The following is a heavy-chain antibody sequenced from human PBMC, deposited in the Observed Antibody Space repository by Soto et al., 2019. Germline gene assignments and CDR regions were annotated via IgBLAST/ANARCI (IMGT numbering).Heavy chain of an antibody. CDR2: IYYSGST. D-gene: IGHD3-3*01. V-gene: IGHV4-39*01. J-gene: IGHJ5*02. CDR1: GGSISSSSYY. Sequence: SETLSLTCTVSGGSISSSSYYWGWIRQPPGKGLEWIGSIYYSGSTYYNPSLKSRVTISVDTSKNQFSLKLSSVTAADTAVYYCARQDYDFWSGYPQHNWFDPRGQGTLVTVSS. CDR3: ARQDYDFWSGYPQHNWFDP.